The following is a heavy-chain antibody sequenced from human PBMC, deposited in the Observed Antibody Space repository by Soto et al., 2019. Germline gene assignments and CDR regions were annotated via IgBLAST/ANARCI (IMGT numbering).Heavy chain of an antibody. CDR1: GFTFSSYA. J-gene: IGHJ4*02. CDR3: AGQQLFHRKPFDF. CDR2: ISGSGGST. Sequence: GGSLRLSCAASGFTFSSYAMSWVRQAPGKGLEWVSAISGSGGSTYYADSVKGRFTISRDNSKNTLYLQMNSLRAEDTAVYYCAGQQLFHRKPFDFWGQGTLVTVSS. V-gene: IGHV3-23*01. D-gene: IGHD6-13*01.